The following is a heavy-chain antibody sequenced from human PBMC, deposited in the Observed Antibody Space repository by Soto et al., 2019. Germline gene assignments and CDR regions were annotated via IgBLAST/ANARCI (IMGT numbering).Heavy chain of an antibody. J-gene: IGHJ5*02. Sequence: GASVKVSCKASGYSFSSYGITWVRQAPGQGLECMGWISPSTHETNYAQKFQGRVTVTTXTXXSXXXIXLXXXKXDXTAVYYCARDWYARFDPWGPGTLVTVSS. D-gene: IGHD6-13*01. V-gene: IGHV1-18*01. CDR2: ISPSTHET. CDR1: GYSFSSYG. CDR3: ARDWYARFDP.